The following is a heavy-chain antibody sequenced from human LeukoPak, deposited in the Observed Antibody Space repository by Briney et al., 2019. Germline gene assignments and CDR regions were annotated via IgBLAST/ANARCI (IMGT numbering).Heavy chain of an antibody. D-gene: IGHD2-2*01. CDR1: GYTFTSYG. CDR2: ISAYNGNT. J-gene: IGHJ6*03. CDR3: ARGGRFYCSSTSCYPDYYYYYMDV. Sequence: GASVKVSCKASGYTFTSYGISWVRQAPGQGLEWMGWISAYNGNTNYAQKLQGRVTMTTDTSTNTAYMELRSLRSADTAVYYCARGGRFYCSSTSCYPDYYYYYMDVWGKGTTVTVSS. V-gene: IGHV1-18*01.